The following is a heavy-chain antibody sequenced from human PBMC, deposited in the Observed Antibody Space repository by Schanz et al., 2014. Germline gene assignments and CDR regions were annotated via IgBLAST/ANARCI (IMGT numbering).Heavy chain of an antibody. D-gene: IGHD6-19*01. J-gene: IGHJ6*02. CDR1: GFTVNTNY. CDR3: ARSYSSGWYPYYYGMDV. CDR2: MYINSGST. Sequence: EVQLVESGGGLIQPGGSLRLSCAVSGFTVNTNYMSWVRQAPGKGLEWISSMYINSGSTQYADSVKGRFIISRDSSKNTLFLQMNSLRAEDTAVYYCARSYSSGWYPYYYGMDVWGQGTLVTVSS. V-gene: IGHV3-53*01.